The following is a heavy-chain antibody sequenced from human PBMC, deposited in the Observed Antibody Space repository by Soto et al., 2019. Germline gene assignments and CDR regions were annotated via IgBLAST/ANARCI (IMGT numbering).Heavy chain of an antibody. CDR2: IYYSGST. Sequence: SETLSLTCTVSGGSISSCSYYWGWIRQPPGKGLEWIGSIYYSGSTYYNPSLKSRVTISVDRSKNQFSLKLSPVTAADTAVYYCARASTTVTTLDYWGQGTLVTVSS. V-gene: IGHV4-39*07. CDR1: GGSISSCSYY. CDR3: ARASTTVTTLDY. J-gene: IGHJ4*02. D-gene: IGHD4-17*01.